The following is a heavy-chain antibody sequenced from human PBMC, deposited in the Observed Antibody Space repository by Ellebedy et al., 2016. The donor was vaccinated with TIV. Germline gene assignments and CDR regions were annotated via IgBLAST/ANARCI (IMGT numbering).Heavy chain of an antibody. CDR2: INQDGSDK. Sequence: GESLKISCAASRLTFSSYWMTWVRQAPGKGLEWVANINQDGSDKYYVDSVRGRFTISRDNAKNSLNLQLNSLRDEDTAVYYCAGDGSYGDYLSPTHAFVIWGQGTMVTVSS. J-gene: IGHJ3*02. V-gene: IGHV3-7*01. D-gene: IGHD4-17*01. CDR3: AGDGSYGDYLSPTHAFVI. CDR1: RLTFSSYW.